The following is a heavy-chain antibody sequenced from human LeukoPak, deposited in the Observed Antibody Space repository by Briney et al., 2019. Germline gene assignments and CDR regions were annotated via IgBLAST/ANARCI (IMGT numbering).Heavy chain of an antibody. Sequence: ESVPALVKSTETLTLTCTFSTCSLSTVAVLVRWCREPPGTAPEWLTFIYGIHDKVYIPSLKTMLTIYMHCTKNQVVLTKADMDSGDTASYYCVHSPTVTSVGHWGQGNLV. CDR2: IYGIHDK. D-gene: IGHD4-17*01. CDR3: VHSPTVTSVGH. V-gene: IGHV2-5*01. J-gene: IGHJ4*02. CDR1: TCSLSTVAVL.